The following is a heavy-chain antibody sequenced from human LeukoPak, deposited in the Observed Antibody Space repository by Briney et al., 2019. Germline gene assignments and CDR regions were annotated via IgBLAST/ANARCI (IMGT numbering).Heavy chain of an antibody. CDR2: IYSGGST. CDR3: ARDLEREAEPRGDY. D-gene: IGHD3-16*01. Sequence: GGSLRLPCAASGFTVSSNYMSWVSQAPGKGLERVPVIYSGGSTYYADSVKGRFTISRDNSKKTLYLQMNSLRAEDTAVYYCARDLEREAEPRGDYWGQGTLVTVSS. CDR1: GFTVSSNY. V-gene: IGHV3-66*01. J-gene: IGHJ4*02.